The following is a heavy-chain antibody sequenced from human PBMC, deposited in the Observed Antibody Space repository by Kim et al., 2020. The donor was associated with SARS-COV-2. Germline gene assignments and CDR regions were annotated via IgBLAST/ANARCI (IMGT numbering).Heavy chain of an antibody. D-gene: IGHD3-22*01. CDR3: TTDSRRFYDTSAYYY. CDR2: IKSKADGGTT. Sequence: GGSLRLSCAASGFTFNNAWMNWVRQAPGKGLEWVGRIKSKADGGTTDYAAPVKGRFTISRDDSKNTLFLQMNSLKTEDTAVYYCTTDSRRFYDTSAYYYWGQRTLVTVSS. V-gene: IGHV3-15*01. J-gene: IGHJ4*02. CDR1: GFTFNNAW.